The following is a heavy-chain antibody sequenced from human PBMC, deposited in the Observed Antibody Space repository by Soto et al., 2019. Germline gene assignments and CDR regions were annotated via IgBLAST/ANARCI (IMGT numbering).Heavy chain of an antibody. CDR1: GYSFTSYW. CDR3: ARTPTSGYCSSTSCPYYYGMDV. Sequence: PGESLKISCKGSGYSFTSYWISWVRQMPGKGLEWMGRIDPSDSYTNYSPSFQGHVTISADKSISTAYLQWSSLKASDTAMYYCARTPTSGYCSSTSCPYYYGMDVWGQGTTVTV. CDR2: IDPSDSYT. V-gene: IGHV5-10-1*01. D-gene: IGHD2-2*01. J-gene: IGHJ6*02.